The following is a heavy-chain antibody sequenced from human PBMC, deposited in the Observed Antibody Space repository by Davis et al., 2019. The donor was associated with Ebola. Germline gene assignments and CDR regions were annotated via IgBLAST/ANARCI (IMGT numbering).Heavy chain of an antibody. CDR2: IRSKANSYAT. CDR3: AKDQSGSSLNWFDP. J-gene: IGHJ5*02. V-gene: IGHV3-73*01. Sequence: GESLKISCAASGFTFSGSAMHWVRQASGKGLEWVGRIRSKANSYATAYAASVKGRFTISRDDSKNTAYLQMNSLRAEDTAVYYCAKDQSGSSLNWFDPWGQGTLVTVSS. D-gene: IGHD6-13*01. CDR1: GFTFSGSA.